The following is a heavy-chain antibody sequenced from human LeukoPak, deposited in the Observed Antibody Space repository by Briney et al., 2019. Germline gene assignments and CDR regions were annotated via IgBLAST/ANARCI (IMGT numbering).Heavy chain of an antibody. D-gene: IGHD2-2*01. V-gene: IGHV4-59*01. Sequence: SETLSLTRTVSGGSISSYYWSWIRQPPGKGLEWIGYIYYSGSTNYNPSLKSRVTISVDTSKNQFSLKLSSVTAADTAVYYCARQQYQLGASGYYHYMDVWGKGTTVTVSS. CDR3: ARQQYQLGASGYYHYMDV. CDR1: GGSISSYY. J-gene: IGHJ6*03. CDR2: IYYSGST.